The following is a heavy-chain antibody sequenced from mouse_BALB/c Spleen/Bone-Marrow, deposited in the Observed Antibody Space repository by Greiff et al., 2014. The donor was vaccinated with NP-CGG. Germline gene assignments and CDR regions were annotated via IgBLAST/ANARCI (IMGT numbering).Heavy chain of an antibody. D-gene: IGHD1-1*01. V-gene: IGHV1-66*01. CDR1: GYSFTSYY. CDR3: ARGRFTTVVATGAMDY. CDR2: IFPGSGNT. Sequence: QVQLQQSGPELVKPGASVKISCKASGYSFTSYYTHWVKQRPGQGLEWIGWIFPGSGNTKYNEKFKGKATLTADTSSSTAYMQLSSLTSEDSAVYFCARGRFTTVVATGAMDYWGQGTSVTVSS. J-gene: IGHJ4*01.